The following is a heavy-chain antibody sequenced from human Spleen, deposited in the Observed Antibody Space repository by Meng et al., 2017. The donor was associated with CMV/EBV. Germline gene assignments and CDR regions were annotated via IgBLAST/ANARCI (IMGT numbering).Heavy chain of an antibody. Sequence: GQLVRSGREVKQPGASWKVSFKASGYTFTGYYMHWVRQAPGQGLEWMGWINPNSGGTNYAQKFQGRVTMPRDTSISTAYMELIRLRSDDTAVYYCARDVYSSGWTVGDYWGQGTLVTASS. J-gene: IGHJ4*02. CDR3: ARDVYSSGWTVGDY. V-gene: IGHV1-2*02. CDR2: INPNSGGT. CDR1: GYTFTGYY. D-gene: IGHD6-19*01.